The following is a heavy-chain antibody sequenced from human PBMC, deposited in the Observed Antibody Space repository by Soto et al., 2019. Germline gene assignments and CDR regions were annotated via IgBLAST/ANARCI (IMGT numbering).Heavy chain of an antibody. V-gene: IGHV4-39*01. Sequence: QLQLQESRPGLVKPSETLSLTCTVSGGSISSSSYYWGWIRQPPGKGLEWIGSIYYSGSTYYNPSLKSRVTISVDTSKNQFSLKLSSVTAADTAVYYCARLVLLWFGELLGYFDYWGQGTLVTVSS. CDR3: ARLVLLWFGELLGYFDY. J-gene: IGHJ4*02. CDR1: GGSISSSSYY. CDR2: IYYSGST. D-gene: IGHD3-10*01.